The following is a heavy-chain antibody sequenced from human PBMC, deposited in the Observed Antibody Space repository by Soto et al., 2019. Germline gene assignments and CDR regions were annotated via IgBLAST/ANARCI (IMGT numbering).Heavy chain of an antibody. CDR1: GFTFSNYG. J-gene: IGHJ4*02. Sequence: QVQLVESGVGVVRAGRSLRLCCAASGFTFSNYGMHWVRQAPGRGLDWLAAVWYEGSNKYYADSVEGRFTISRDNSKNTLYLQMNGLRAEDTAVYYCAKDTGSTAYLIDYWGQGTLVTVSS. D-gene: IGHD1-26*01. V-gene: IGHV3-33*06. CDR3: AKDTGSTAYLIDY. CDR2: VWYEGSNK.